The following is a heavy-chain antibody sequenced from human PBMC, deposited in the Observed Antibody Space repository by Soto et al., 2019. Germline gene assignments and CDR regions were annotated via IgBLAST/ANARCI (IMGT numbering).Heavy chain of an antibody. V-gene: IGHV3-30*18. J-gene: IGHJ3*02. CDR3: AKVEGGRDGWLVDI. CDR1: GFTFSSYG. D-gene: IGHD6-19*01. CDR2: ISYDGSNK. Sequence: QVQLVESGGGVVQPGRSLRLSCAASGFTFSSYGMHWVRQAPGKGLEWVAVISYDGSNKYYADSVKGRFTISRDNSKNTLYLQMNSLRAEDTAVYYCAKVEGGRDGWLVDIWGQGTMVTVSS.